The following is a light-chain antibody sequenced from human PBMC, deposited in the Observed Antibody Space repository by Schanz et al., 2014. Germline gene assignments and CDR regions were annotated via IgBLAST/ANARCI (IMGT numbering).Light chain of an antibody. V-gene: IGLV2-14*03. CDR3: CSYTTSATLL. J-gene: IGLJ2*01. CDR1: SSDVGAYNY. Sequence: QSALTQPASVSGAPGQSITISCTGTSSDVGAYNYVSWYQQHPGKAPKLMIYDVTYRPSGVSNRFSGSKSGNTASLTISGLQAEDEADYYCCSYTTSATLLFGGGTKLTVL. CDR2: DVT.